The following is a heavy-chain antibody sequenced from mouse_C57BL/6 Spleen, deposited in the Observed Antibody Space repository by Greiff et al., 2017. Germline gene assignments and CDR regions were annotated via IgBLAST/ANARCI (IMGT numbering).Heavy chain of an antibody. V-gene: IGHV1-54*01. CDR1: GYAFTNYL. J-gene: IGHJ1*03. CDR3: ARGGIHWYFDV. Sequence: VQLQQSGAELVRPGTSVKVSCKASGYAFTNYLIEWVKQRPGQGLEWIGVINPGSGGTNYHEKFKGKATLTADKSSSTAYKLRSSLTSEDSAVYCCARGGIHWYFDVWGTGTTVTVSS. CDR2: INPGSGGT.